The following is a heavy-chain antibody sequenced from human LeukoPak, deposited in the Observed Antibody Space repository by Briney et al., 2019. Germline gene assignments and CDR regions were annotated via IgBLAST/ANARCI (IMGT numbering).Heavy chain of an antibody. J-gene: IGHJ6*02. CDR1: GGSISSSSYY. V-gene: IGHV4-39*01. D-gene: IGHD2-8*01. CDR3: ARHNGQYYYYYGMDV. Sequence: SETLSLTCTVSGGSISSSSYYWGWIRQPPGKGLEWIGSFYYSGSTYYNPFLKSRVTISVDTSKNQFFLKLSSVTAADTAVYYCARHNGQYYYYYGMDVWGHGTTVTVSS. CDR2: FYYSGST.